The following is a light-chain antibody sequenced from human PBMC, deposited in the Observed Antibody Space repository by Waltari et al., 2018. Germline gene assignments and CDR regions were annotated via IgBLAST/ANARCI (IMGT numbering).Light chain of an antibody. Sequence: QSLLAQPPSVSGTPGQRVIISCSGSSANIAGNTVDWYQQVPGAAPRFLIFKHTQRQSGVPDRFFASKSGTSASLSISGLQAEDEADYYCGTWDDGVHTRLFGGGTRLTVL. J-gene: IGLJ2*01. CDR2: KHT. V-gene: IGLV1-44*01. CDR1: SANIAGNT. CDR3: GTWDDGVHTRL.